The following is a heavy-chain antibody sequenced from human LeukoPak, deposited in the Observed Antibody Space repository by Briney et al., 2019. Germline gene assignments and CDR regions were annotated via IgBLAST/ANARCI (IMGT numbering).Heavy chain of an antibody. CDR3: AAAVNTGRAEHY. CDR1: GFTFSSYG. D-gene: IGHD4-17*01. Sequence: GGSLILSCAASGFTFSSYGMTWIRQAPGKGLEWVSSINNSGTDTYYEDSVKGRFTISRDNSKNTLFLHINSLSAEDTAVYYCAAAVNTGRAEHYWGQGTLVTVSS. V-gene: IGHV3-23*01. CDR2: INNSGTDT. J-gene: IGHJ4*02.